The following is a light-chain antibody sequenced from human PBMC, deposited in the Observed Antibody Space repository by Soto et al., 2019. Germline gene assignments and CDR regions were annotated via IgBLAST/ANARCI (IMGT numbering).Light chain of an antibody. V-gene: IGKV3-20*01. CDR1: QSVSSSY. CDR3: QQYGSSPPRT. CDR2: GAS. J-gene: IGKJ1*01. Sequence: EIVLTQSPATLSLSPGERATLSCRASQSVSSSYLAWYQQNPGQAPRLLIYGASSRATGIPDRFSGSGSGTDFTLTISRLEPEDFAVYYCQQYGSSPPRTFGQGTKVDIK.